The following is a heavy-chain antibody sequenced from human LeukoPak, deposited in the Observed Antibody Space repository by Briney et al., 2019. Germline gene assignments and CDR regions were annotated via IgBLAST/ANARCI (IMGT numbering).Heavy chain of an antibody. CDR1: GGSISSYY. J-gene: IGHJ3*02. Sequence: SETLSLTCTVSGGSISSYYWSWLRQPAGKGLEWIGRIYTSGSTNYNPSLKSRVTMSVDTSKNQFSLKLTSVTAADTAVYYCARSLPRAVVVVAATLDTDAFDIWGQGTMVTASS. CDR2: IYTSGST. CDR3: ARSLPRAVVVVAATLDTDAFDI. V-gene: IGHV4-4*07. D-gene: IGHD2-15*01.